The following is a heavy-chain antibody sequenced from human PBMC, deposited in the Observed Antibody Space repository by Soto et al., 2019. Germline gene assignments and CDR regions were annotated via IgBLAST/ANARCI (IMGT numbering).Heavy chain of an antibody. CDR3: ASHHCRGGSCYGGDAFDI. V-gene: IGHV3-74*01. CDR1: GFTFNNYW. Sequence: EVQLVEFGGGLVQPGGSLRLSCAASGFTFNNYWMHWVRQAPGKGLVWVSRINSDGTSTSYADSVKGRFTISRDNAKNTLYLQMNSLRAEDTAVYYCASHHCRGGSCYGGDAFDIWGQGTMVTVSS. CDR2: INSDGTST. J-gene: IGHJ3*02. D-gene: IGHD2-15*01.